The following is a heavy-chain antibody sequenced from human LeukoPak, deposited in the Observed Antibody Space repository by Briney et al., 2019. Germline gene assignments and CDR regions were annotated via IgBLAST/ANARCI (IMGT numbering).Heavy chain of an antibody. J-gene: IGHJ4*02. V-gene: IGHV4-61*05. CDR1: GGSISSSSYC. Sequence: SETLSLTCNVSGGSISSSSYCWSWIRQPPGKGLEWIGYNYYSGSTNYSPSLKSRVTISVDTSKNQFSLKLSSVTAADTAVYYCARGLGATGFDYWGQGTLVTVSS. CDR3: ARGLGATGFDY. CDR2: NYYSGST. D-gene: IGHD1-26*01.